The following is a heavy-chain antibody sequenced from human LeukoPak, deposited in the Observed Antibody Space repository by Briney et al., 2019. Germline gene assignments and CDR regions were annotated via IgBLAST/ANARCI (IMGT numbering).Heavy chain of an antibody. J-gene: IGHJ5*02. D-gene: IGHD6-13*01. Sequence: ASVKVSCKVSGYTLTELSMHCVRQAPGKGLEWMGGFDPEDGETIYAQKFQGRVTMTEDTSTDTAYMELSSLRSEDTAVYYCARRHTIAAADWFDPWGQGTLVTVSS. V-gene: IGHV1-24*01. CDR1: GYTLTELS. CDR2: FDPEDGET. CDR3: ARRHTIAAADWFDP.